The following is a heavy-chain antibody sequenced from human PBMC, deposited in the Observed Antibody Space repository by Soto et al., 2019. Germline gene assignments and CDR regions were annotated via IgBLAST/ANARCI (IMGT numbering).Heavy chain of an antibody. CDR3: ARDLAYGDYGDQAFDI. CDR1: GGTFSSYT. J-gene: IGHJ3*02. Sequence: ASVKVSCKASGGTFSSYTISWVRQAPGQGLEWMGRIIPILGIANYAQKFQGRVTITADKSTSTAYMELSSLRSEDTAVYYCARDLAYGDYGDQAFDIWGQGTMVTVSS. CDR2: IIPILGIA. V-gene: IGHV1-69*04. D-gene: IGHD4-17*01.